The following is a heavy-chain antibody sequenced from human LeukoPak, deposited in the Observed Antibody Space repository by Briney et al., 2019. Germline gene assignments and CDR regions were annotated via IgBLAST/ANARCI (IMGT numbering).Heavy chain of an antibody. J-gene: IGHJ4*02. D-gene: IGHD1-26*01. CDR3: VRDLGGRSGH. CDR1: GFTFSSNW. V-gene: IGHV3-74*01. CDR2: INEDGSTT. Sequence: GSLRLSCAASGFTFSSNWMHRVRQAPGKGLVLVSRINEDGSTTNYADSVKGRSTIFRDNAKNTLYLQMNSLRAEDTAVYYCVRDLGGRSGHWGQGTLVTVSS.